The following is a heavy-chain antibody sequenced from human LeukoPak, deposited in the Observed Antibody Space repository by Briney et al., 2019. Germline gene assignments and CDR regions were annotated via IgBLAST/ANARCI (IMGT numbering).Heavy chain of an antibody. CDR2: IYYSGST. V-gene: IGHV4-39*01. J-gene: IGHJ4*02. CDR1: GGSISSYY. D-gene: IGHD5-12*01. Sequence: SETLSLTCTVSGGSISSYYWGWIRQPPGKGLEWIGSIYYSGSTYYNPSLKSRVTISVDTSKNQFSLKLSSVTAADTAVYYCARHLRYSGYDYDYWGQGTLVTVSS. CDR3: ARHLRYSGYDYDY.